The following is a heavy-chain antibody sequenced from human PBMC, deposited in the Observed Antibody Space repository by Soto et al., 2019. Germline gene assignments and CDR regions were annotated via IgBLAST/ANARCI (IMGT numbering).Heavy chain of an antibody. Sequence: QVQLVESGGGVVQPGGSLRLSCAASGFAFSGYAMHWVRQAPGKGLEWVAIIWYDGSTTYYVDSVKGRFTISRDNSKNMVYLQMNSLRAEDTAVYYCARALKTRQCDYWGQGTLVTVSS. CDR3: ARALKTRQCDY. CDR2: IWYDGSTT. J-gene: IGHJ4*02. D-gene: IGHD4-17*01. V-gene: IGHV3-33*01. CDR1: GFAFSGYA.